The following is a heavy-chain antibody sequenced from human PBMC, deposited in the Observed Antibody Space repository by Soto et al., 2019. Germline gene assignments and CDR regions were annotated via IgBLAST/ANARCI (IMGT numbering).Heavy chain of an antibody. D-gene: IGHD2-15*01. Sequence: QITLKESGPTLVKPTQTLTLTCTFSGFSLSTSGVGVAWIRQPPGKALEWLALIYWDDDKRYRPSLESRLTITKDTSKNQVVLTMTNMDSVDTATYYCAYLRRSGGSCYWFSFSGMDVWGQGTTVTVSS. CDR3: AYLRRSGGSCYWFSFSGMDV. CDR2: IYWDDDK. J-gene: IGHJ6*02. V-gene: IGHV2-5*02. CDR1: GFSLSTSGVG.